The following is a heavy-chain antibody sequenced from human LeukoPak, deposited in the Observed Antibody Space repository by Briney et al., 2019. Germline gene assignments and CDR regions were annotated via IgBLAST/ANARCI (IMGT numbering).Heavy chain of an antibody. CDR2: IWYDGSNK. D-gene: IGHD3-22*01. V-gene: IGHV3-33*06. J-gene: IGHJ4*02. Sequence: PGGSLSLSCAASGFTFSTYGMHWVRQAPGKGLEWVAVIWYDGSNKYYADSVKGRFTISRDNSKNTLYLQMNSLRAEDTAVYYCAKDLALYDSSGYFKRLEVDYWGQGTLVTVSS. CDR1: GFTFSTYG. CDR3: AKDLALYDSSGYFKRLEVDY.